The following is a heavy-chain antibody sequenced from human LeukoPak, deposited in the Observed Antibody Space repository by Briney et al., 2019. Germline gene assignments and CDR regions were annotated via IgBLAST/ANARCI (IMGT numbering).Heavy chain of an antibody. J-gene: IGHJ4*02. D-gene: IGHD4-17*01. CDR2: VYYTGRT. Sequence: SETLSLTCTVSGGSINNYYWTWIRQPPGKGLEXXGYVYYTGRTYYNPSLKSRVTISVDTSKNQFSLKLNSVTAADTAVYYCARDSSTVTTRHFDYWGQGTLVTVSS. CDR3: ARDSSTVTTRHFDY. V-gene: IGHV4-59*01. CDR1: GGSINNYY.